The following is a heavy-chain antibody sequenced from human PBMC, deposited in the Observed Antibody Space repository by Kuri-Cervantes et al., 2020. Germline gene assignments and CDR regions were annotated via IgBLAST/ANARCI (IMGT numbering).Heavy chain of an antibody. CDR2: IKQDGSEK. D-gene: IGHD6-19*01. Sequence: LSLTCAASGFTFSNAWMSWVRQAPGKGLEWVANIKQDGSEKYYVDSVKGRFTISRDNAKNSLYLQMNSLRAEDTAVYYCARDSSGWYEAGDYDYWGQGTLVTVSS. V-gene: IGHV3-7*01. CDR1: GFTFSNAW. J-gene: IGHJ4*02. CDR3: ARDSSGWYEAGDYDY.